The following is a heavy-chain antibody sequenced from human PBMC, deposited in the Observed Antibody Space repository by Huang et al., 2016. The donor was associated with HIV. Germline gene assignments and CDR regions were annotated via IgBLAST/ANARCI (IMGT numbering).Heavy chain of an antibody. J-gene: IGHJ4*02. CDR3: TYKGHY. Sequence: QVQLVQSGTEVKKPGASVKVSCKASGYTFTGYYIHWGRQAPGQGLEGMGWLKPNSGGTNYAPKFLDRVTVTSDTSISTGYMELTNLTSDDTALYYCTYKGHYWGQGTLVTVSS. D-gene: IGHD1-20*01. CDR2: LKPNSGGT. V-gene: IGHV1-2*02. CDR1: GYTFTGYY.